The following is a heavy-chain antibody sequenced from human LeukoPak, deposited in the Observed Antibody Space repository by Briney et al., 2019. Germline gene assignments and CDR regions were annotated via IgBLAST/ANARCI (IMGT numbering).Heavy chain of an antibody. V-gene: IGHV5-51*01. D-gene: IGHD6-19*01. J-gene: IGHJ6*02. CDR1: GYSFTSYW. Sequence: GESLKISCKGSGYSFTSYWIGWVRQIPGKGLEWMGIIYPGDSDTRYSPSFQGQVTLSADKSISTAYLQWSSLKASDTAMYYCARTEVAVAEGLNYYYYGMDVWGQGTTVTVSS. CDR3: ARTEVAVAEGLNYYYYGMDV. CDR2: IYPGDSDT.